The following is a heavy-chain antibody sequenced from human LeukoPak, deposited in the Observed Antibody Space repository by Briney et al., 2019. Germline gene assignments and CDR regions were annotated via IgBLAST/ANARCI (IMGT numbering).Heavy chain of an antibody. V-gene: IGHV4-34*01. CDR1: GGSFSGYY. CDR2: INHSGST. J-gene: IGHJ6*02. D-gene: IGHD1-7*01. Sequence: SETLSLTCAVYGGSFSGYYWSWIRQPPGKGLEWIGEINHSGSTNYNPSLKSRVTISVDTSKNQFSLKLSSVTAADTAVYYCASSDWNYVPNYYYHYGMDVWGQGTTVTVSS. CDR3: ASSDWNYVPNYYYHYGMDV.